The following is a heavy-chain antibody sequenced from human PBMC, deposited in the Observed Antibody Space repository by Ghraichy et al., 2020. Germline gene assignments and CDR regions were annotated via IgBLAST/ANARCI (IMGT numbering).Heavy chain of an antibody. CDR2: IIVGTGGST. V-gene: IGHV3-23*01. Sequence: LSLTCAGSGFTFSTYAMNWVRQAPGKGLGWVSSIIVGTGGSTYYAHSVKGRFTISRDNSKNTLFLQMTSLRAEDTAVYYCAKPQYGSRTWGQGTLVIVSS. CDR1: GFTFSTYA. J-gene: IGHJ4*02. CDR3: AKPQYGSRT. D-gene: IGHD3-10*01.